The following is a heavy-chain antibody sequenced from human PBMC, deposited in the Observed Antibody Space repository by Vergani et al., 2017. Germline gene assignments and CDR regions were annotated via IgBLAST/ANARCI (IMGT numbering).Heavy chain of an antibody. CDR3: AKHFRGWGMDY. D-gene: IGHD3-16*01. Sequence: QVHLVESGGGVVQRGGSLRLSCATSGFTLSNYDMQWIRQGPGKGLEFVAFIQFDGSNQSYADSVKGRLTLSRDFSKNTLYLQMNSLRTDDTATYYCAKHFRGWGMDYWGKGTQVVFSS. V-gene: IGHV3-30*02. CDR1: GFTLSNYD. CDR2: IQFDGSNQ. J-gene: IGHJ4*02.